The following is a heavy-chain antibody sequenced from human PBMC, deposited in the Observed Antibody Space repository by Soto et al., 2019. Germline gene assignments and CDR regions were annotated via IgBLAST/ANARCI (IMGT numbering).Heavy chain of an antibody. V-gene: IGHV3-33*01. CDR1: GFTFSSYG. CDR2: IWYDGSNK. CDR3: ARGEGIAADRDYFDY. D-gene: IGHD6-25*01. J-gene: IGHJ4*02. Sequence: VQLVESGGGVVQPGRSLRLSCAASGFTFSSYGMHWVRQAPGKGLAWVAVIWYDGSNKYYADSVKGRFTISRDNSKNTLYLQMNSLRAEDTAVYYCARGEGIAADRDYFDYWGQGTLVTVSS.